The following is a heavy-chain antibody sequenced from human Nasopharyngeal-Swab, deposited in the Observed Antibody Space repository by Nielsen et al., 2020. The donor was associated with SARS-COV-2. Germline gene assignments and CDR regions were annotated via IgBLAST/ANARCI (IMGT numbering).Heavy chain of an antibody. Sequence: GESLKISCAASGFAFTDYSMDWVRQAPGKGLEWVSAISGSGGSTYYADSVKGRFTISRDNSKNTLYLQMNSLRAEDTAVYYCAKTWVWGQGTLVTVSS. CDR2: ISGSGGST. J-gene: IGHJ4*02. CDR1: GFAFTDYS. CDR3: AKTWV. V-gene: IGHV3-23*01.